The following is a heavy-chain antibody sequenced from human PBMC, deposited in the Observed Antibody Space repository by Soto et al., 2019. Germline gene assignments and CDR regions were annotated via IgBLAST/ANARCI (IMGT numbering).Heavy chain of an antibody. D-gene: IGHD3-3*01. CDR2: ISGSGRAT. CDR1: GFTFGAYA. CDR3: AKGHSDYDFRLEY. J-gene: IGHJ4*02. Sequence: EVQLLESGGGLVQPGGSPRLSCAASGFTFGAYAMSWVRQAPGKGLEWVSTISGSGRATYYADSVKGRFTISRDNSKNSLYLQMNSLGPGDMAIYYWAKGHSDYDFRLEYWGQGTLVTVSS. V-gene: IGHV3-23*01.